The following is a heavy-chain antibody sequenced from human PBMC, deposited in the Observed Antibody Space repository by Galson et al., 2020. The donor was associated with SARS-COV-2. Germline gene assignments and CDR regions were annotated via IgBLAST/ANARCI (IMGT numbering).Heavy chain of an antibody. J-gene: IGHJ6*02. V-gene: IGHV4-61*02. D-gene: IGHD6-6*01. Sequence: SETLSLTCTVSGGSISSGSYYWSWIRQPAGKGLEWIGRIYTSGSTNYNPSLKSRVTISVDTSKNQFSLKLSSVTAADTAVYYCARVFMADLAPGTSQLPLSYYGMDVWGQGTTVTVSS. CDR1: GGSISSGSYY. CDR3: ARVFMADLAPGTSQLPLSYYGMDV. CDR2: IYTSGST.